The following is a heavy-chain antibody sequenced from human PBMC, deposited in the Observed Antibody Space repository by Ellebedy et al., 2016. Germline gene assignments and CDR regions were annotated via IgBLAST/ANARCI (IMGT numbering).Heavy chain of an antibody. Sequence: GESLKISCAASGFTFSSYWMSWVRQAPGKGLEWVANIKQDGSEKYYVDSVKGRFTISRDNAKNSLYLQMNSLRAEDTAVYYCARDRSYGGKTDYYYYGMDVWGQGTTVTVSS. CDR1: GFTFSSYW. D-gene: IGHD4-23*01. CDR2: IKQDGSEK. J-gene: IGHJ6*02. CDR3: ARDRSYGGKTDYYYYGMDV. V-gene: IGHV3-7*01.